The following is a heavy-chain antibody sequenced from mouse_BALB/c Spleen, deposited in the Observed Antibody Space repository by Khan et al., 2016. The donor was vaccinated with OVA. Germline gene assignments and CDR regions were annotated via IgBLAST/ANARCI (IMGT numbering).Heavy chain of an antibody. V-gene: IGHV1-87*01. CDR3: ASHYGSYFDY. CDR1: GYTFTRYW. CDR2: IYPGDGDT. Sequence: QVQLKESGAELARPGASVKLSCKASGYTFTRYWMQWVKQRPGQGLEWIGAIYPGDGDTKYTQKFKGKATLTADKSSSTAYMELSSLASEDSAVYYCASHYGSYFDYGGQGTTLTVSS. D-gene: IGHD2-1*01. J-gene: IGHJ2*01.